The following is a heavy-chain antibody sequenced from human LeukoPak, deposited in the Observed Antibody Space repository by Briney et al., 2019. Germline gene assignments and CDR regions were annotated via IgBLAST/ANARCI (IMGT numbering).Heavy chain of an antibody. J-gene: IGHJ4*02. CDR2: IIGGAGGT. D-gene: IGHD2-2*01. CDR1: GFSCSSHG. CDR3: AHGSMYQLDY. Sequence: GSLRLSCAASGFSCSSHGMSWVRQAPGKGLEWVSGIIGGAGGTYYADSVKGRFTISRDNAKNTLYLQMNSLRAEDTAVYYCAHGSMYQLDYWGQGTLVTVSS. V-gene: IGHV3-23*01.